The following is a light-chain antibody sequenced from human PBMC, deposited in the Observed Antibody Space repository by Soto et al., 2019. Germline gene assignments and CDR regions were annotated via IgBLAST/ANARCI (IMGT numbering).Light chain of an antibody. V-gene: IGKV4-1*01. Sequence: DIVMTQSPDSLAVSLGERATINCKSSQSILYSYNNTKYLVFYQQKPGQPPKMPIYWASTRESGVPDRFSGSGSGTDFTLTISSLQAEDVEVDYWQQYYSTTFTFGPGTKVDIK. CDR2: WAS. J-gene: IGKJ3*01. CDR1: QSILYSYNNTKY. CDR3: QQYYSTTFT.